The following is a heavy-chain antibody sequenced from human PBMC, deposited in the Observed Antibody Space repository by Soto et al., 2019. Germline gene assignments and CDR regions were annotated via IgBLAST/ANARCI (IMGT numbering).Heavy chain of an antibody. J-gene: IGHJ4*02. Sequence: EVQLVESGGGLVQPGGSLRLSCAVSGFTVSSNYMSWVRQAPGKGLKWVSVIYSGGSTYYADSVKGRFTISRDNSKNTLYLQMNSLRAEDTAVYYCAREGIRSPLYYWGQGTLVTVSS. CDR1: GFTVSSNY. CDR3: AREGIRSPLYY. CDR2: IYSGGST. D-gene: IGHD4-17*01. V-gene: IGHV3-66*01.